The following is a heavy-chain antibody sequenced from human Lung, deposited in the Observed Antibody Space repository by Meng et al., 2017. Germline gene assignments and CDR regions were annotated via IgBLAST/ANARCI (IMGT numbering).Heavy chain of an antibody. J-gene: IGHJ4*02. Sequence: QVQAEQSGAGPLQPSEPLSLTFVVSGGSFRAYYWSWIRQPPGKGLEWIGEINHSGSTNYNPSLESRATISVDTSQNNLSLKLSSVTAADSAVYYCARGPTTMAHDFDYWGQGTLVTVSS. CDR1: GGSFRAYY. V-gene: IGHV4-34*01. CDR2: INHSGST. D-gene: IGHD4-11*01. CDR3: ARGPTTMAHDFDY.